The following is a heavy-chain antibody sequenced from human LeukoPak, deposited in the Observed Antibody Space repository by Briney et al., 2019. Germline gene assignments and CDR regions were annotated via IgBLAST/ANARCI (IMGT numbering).Heavy chain of an antibody. CDR3: AREVIIRGVTHFDY. CDR1: GGSISTYF. D-gene: IGHD3-10*01. J-gene: IGHJ4*02. CDR2: IYDSGT. Sequence: NPSETLSLTCTVSGGSISTYFWSWIRQPAGKGLEWIGRIYDSGTNYNPSLKSRVTMSADTSKNQFSLKLSSVTAADTAVYFCAREVIIRGVTHFDYWGQGALVTVSS. V-gene: IGHV4-4*07.